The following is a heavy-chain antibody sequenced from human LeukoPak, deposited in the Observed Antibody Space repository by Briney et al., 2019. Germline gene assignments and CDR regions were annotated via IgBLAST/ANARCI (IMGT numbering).Heavy chain of an antibody. Sequence: GGSLRLSCAASGFTFSSYGMHWVRQAPGKGLEWVAFIRYDGSNKYYADSVKGRFTISRDNSKNTRYLQMNSLRAEDTAVYYCASYLDYGDYVLLGHYYGMDVWGQGTTVTVSS. D-gene: IGHD4-17*01. V-gene: IGHV3-30*02. CDR3: ASYLDYGDYVLLGHYYGMDV. CDR2: IRYDGSNK. J-gene: IGHJ6*02. CDR1: GFTFSSYG.